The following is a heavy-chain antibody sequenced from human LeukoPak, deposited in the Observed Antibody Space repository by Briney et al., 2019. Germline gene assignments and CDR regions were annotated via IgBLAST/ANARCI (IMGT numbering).Heavy chain of an antibody. D-gene: IGHD3-16*01. Sequence: SGGSLRLSCAASGFTFSSYAMHWVRQAPGKGLEWVAVISYDGSNKYYADSVKGRFTISTDTAKSSLFLQMNGLSADDTAVYYCIRDYVYAFDIWGQGTMVTVSS. CDR2: ISYDGSNK. CDR3: IRDYVYAFDI. CDR1: GFTFSSYA. J-gene: IGHJ3*02. V-gene: IGHV3-30-3*01.